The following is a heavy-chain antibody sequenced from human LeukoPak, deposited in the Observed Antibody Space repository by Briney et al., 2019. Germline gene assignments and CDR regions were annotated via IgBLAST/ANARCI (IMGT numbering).Heavy chain of an antibody. D-gene: IGHD7-27*01. Sequence: GGSLRLSCATSGFTFDDFGMAWVRQVPGKGPEWVSGINWNGETIAYRDSVKGRFTISRDSARRSVYLQMNSLRDEDTALYYCAKEEGANWDPFDYWGRGTLVIVSS. CDR3: AKEEGANWDPFDY. J-gene: IGHJ4*02. CDR2: INWNGETI. CDR1: GFTFDDFG. V-gene: IGHV3-20*04.